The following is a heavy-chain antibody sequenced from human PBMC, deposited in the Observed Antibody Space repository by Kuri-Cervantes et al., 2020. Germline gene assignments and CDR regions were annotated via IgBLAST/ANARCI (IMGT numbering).Heavy chain of an antibody. J-gene: IGHJ4*02. CDR2: IYHSGST. CDR1: GYSISSGYY. D-gene: IGHD3-10*01. CDR3: ARPIYYGSGSYAF. Sequence: SQTLSLTCAVSGYSISSGYYWGWIRQPPGKGLEWIGSIYHSGSTYYNPSLKSRVTISVDTSKNQFSPNLSSVTAADTAVYYCARPIYYGSGSYAFWSQGTLVTVSS. V-gene: IGHV4-38-2*01.